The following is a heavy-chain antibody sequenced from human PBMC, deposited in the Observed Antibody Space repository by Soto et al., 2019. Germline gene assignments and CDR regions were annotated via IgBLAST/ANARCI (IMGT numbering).Heavy chain of an antibody. CDR1: GFTFDDYV. D-gene: IGHD6-19*01. J-gene: IGHJ4*02. CDR3: ARAGIAVAATPWD. Sequence: GGSLRLSCAASGFTFDDYVMHWVRQVPGKGLEWVAGISWNSDTINYADSVKGRFTISRDNAKNSLFLQMNSLRTEDTALYYCARAGIAVAATPWDWGQGTLVTVSS. CDR2: ISWNSDTI. V-gene: IGHV3-9*01.